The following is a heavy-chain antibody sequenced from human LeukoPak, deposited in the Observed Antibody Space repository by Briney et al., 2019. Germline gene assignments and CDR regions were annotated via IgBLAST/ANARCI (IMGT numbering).Heavy chain of an antibody. V-gene: IGHV5-51*01. CDR3: ANTRFKNLFDAFDI. CDR2: IYPGDSDT. J-gene: IGHJ3*02. CDR1: ENSFTTSW. D-gene: IGHD1-14*01. Sequence: GESLKISCKASENSFTTSWIGWVRQMPGRGLEWTGIIYPGDSDTRYSPSFQGQVTISADKSISTAYLQWSSLKASDTAMYYCANTRFKNLFDAFDIWGQGTMVTVSS.